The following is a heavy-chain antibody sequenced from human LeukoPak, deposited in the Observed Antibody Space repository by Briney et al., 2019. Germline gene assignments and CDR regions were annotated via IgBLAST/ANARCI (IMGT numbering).Heavy chain of an antibody. CDR1: GFSFSSYA. J-gene: IGHJ3*02. CDR2: IRGSGDST. V-gene: IGHV3-23*01. CDR3: ARDRLGVVIDDAFDI. Sequence: GGSLRLSCTASGFSFSSYAMSWVRQAPGKGLEWVSGIRGSGDSTYYADSVKGRFTISRDNSKNTLYLQMDSLRAEDTAVYYCARDRLGVVIDDAFDIWGQGTMVTVSS. D-gene: IGHD3-3*01.